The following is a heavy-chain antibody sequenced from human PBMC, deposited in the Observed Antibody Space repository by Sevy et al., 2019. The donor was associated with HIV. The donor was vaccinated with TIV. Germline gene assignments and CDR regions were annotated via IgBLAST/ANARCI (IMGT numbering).Heavy chain of an antibody. CDR3: AGIPSSYYSGSSGPGEVEGFDP. CDR1: GGTFSSYA. J-gene: IGHJ5*02. CDR2: IIPNYGTA. D-gene: IGHD3-22*01. V-gene: IGHV1-69*06. Sequence: ASVKVSCKASGGTFSSYAISWVRQAPGQGLEWMGGIIPNYGTANYAQKFQGRVTITADKSTSTAYMELSSLRSEETAGYYLAGIPSSYYSGSSGPGEVEGFDPWGQGTLVTVSS.